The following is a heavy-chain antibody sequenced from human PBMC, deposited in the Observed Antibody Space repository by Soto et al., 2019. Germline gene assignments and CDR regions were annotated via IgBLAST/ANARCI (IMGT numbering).Heavy chain of an antibody. CDR1: GFTFSSYD. J-gene: IGHJ4*02. CDR2: IGTAGDT. V-gene: IGHV3-13*01. D-gene: IGHD3-22*01. CDR3: ARGHDSSGFFDY. Sequence: EVQLVEAGGGLVQPGGSLSLSCADSGFTFSSYDMHWVRQATGKGLEWVSAIGTAGDTYYPGSVKGRFTISRENAKNSLYLQMNSLRAVDTAVYYCARGHDSSGFFDYWGQGTLVTVSS.